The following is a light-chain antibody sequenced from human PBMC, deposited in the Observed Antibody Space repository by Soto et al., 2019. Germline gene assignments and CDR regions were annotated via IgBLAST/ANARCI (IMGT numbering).Light chain of an antibody. CDR1: QSVSYH. Sequence: EVVLTQSPATLSLSPGERATLSCRASQSVSYHMAWYQQKPGQAPRLLISDASDRATGIPARFSGSGSGTDFTLTISNLDPEDFAVYYCQQRSNWLTFGGGTKVDIK. CDR2: DAS. J-gene: IGKJ4*01. V-gene: IGKV3-11*01. CDR3: QQRSNWLT.